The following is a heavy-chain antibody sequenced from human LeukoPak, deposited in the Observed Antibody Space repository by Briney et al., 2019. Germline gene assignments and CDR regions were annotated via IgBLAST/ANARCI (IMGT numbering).Heavy chain of an antibody. CDR3: ARMSGSRLPGY. CDR2: IKQDGSEK. Sequence: GGSLRLSCVASGFTLSDYWMSWVRQTPGKGLEWVANIKQDGSEKNYVGSVKGRFNIFRDNVKNGLYLQMNSLRAEDTAVYYCARMSGSRLPGYWGQGTLVTVSS. V-gene: IGHV3-7*01. J-gene: IGHJ4*02. CDR1: GFTLSDYW. D-gene: IGHD3-3*01.